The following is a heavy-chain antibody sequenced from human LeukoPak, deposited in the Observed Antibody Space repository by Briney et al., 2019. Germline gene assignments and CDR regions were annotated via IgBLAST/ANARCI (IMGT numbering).Heavy chain of an antibody. D-gene: IGHD1-26*01. CDR1: GFTFSRYN. CDR3: AKEGGRGMDV. V-gene: IGHV3-30*02. Sequence: PGGSLRLSCAASGFTFSRYNMNWVRQAPGKGLEWVAFIRYDGSNKYYADSVKGRFTISRDNSKNTLYLQMNSLRAEDTAVYYCAKEGGRGMDVWGKGTTVTISS. CDR2: IRYDGSNK. J-gene: IGHJ6*04.